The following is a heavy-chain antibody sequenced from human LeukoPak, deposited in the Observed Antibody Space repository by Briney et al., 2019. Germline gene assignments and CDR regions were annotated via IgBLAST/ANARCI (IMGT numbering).Heavy chain of an antibody. Sequence: ASVKVSCKASGYTFTGYSMHWVRQAPGQGLEWMGWINPNSGGTNYAQKFQGRVTMTRDTSISTAYMELNRLRSDDTAVYCCARDEAAAGGYYFYGMDIWGQGTTVTVSS. D-gene: IGHD6-13*01. CDR2: INPNSGGT. J-gene: IGHJ6*02. CDR1: GYTFTGYS. CDR3: ARDEAAAGGYYFYGMDI. V-gene: IGHV1-2*02.